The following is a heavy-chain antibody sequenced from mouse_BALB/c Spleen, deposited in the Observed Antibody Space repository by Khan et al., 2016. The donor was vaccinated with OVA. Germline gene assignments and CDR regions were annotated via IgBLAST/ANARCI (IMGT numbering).Heavy chain of an antibody. CDR2: INSDGDYT. D-gene: IGHD4-1*01. Sequence: EVKLLESGGDLVKPGGSLRLSCAASGFTFSTYGMSWVRQPPDKRLEWVATINSDGDYTYYPDTVKGRFTISRNNAENTLYLQMSSLQSEDTAIYYCASHLTGSFAYWGQGTLVTVSA. V-gene: IGHV5-6*01. J-gene: IGHJ3*01. CDR3: ASHLTGSFAY. CDR1: GFTFSTYG.